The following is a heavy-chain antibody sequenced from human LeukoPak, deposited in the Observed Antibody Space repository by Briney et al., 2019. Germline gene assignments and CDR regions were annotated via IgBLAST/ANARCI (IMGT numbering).Heavy chain of an antibody. CDR1: SGPITSSSHS. CDR2: IYYTWRT. J-gene: IGHJ5*02. Sequence: SETLSLTSTLSSGPITSSSHSWGWIRQPPGKGLEWAGTIYYTWRTYYNPSLESRLTISVDTSKNQFSLKLTSVTAADTAISYCAQSLGSGNWIGNWFDPWGQGTLVTVSS. D-gene: IGHD1-1*01. V-gene: IGHV4-39*01. CDR3: AQSLGSGNWIGNWFDP.